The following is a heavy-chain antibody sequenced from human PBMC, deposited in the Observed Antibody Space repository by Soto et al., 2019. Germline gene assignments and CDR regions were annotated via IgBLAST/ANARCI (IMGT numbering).Heavy chain of an antibody. CDR2: IIPIFGTA. Sequence: SGKVCFKASGGTFSSYAISWVRQAPVQGLEWMGGIIPIFGTANYAQRFQGRVTITADESTSTAYMELSSLRSEDTAVYYCAPYYYDSSGYWIDAFDIWGQGTMVTVSS. J-gene: IGHJ3*02. CDR1: GGTFSSYA. CDR3: APYYYDSSGYWIDAFDI. V-gene: IGHV1-69*13. D-gene: IGHD3-22*01.